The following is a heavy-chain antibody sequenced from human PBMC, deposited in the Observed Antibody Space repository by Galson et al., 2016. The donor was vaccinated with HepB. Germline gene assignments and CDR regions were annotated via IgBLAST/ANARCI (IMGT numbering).Heavy chain of an antibody. D-gene: IGHD6-25*01. CDR3: AAATGPFDY. CDR2: VSFDGSDK. V-gene: IGHV3-30-3*01. Sequence: SLRLSCAASGLTFINYAMHWVRQTPGKGLGWVAVVSFDGSDKYYADSVKGRFTISRDNSKDTLYLQLNSLRTEDTAVYFCAAATGPFDYWGQGTLVTVSS. J-gene: IGHJ4*02. CDR1: GLTFINYA.